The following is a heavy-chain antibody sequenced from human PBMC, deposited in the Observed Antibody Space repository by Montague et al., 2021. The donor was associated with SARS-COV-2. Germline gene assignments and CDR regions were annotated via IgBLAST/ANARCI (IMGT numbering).Heavy chain of an antibody. Sequence: SETLSLTCSVSSCSIIRSGYYWGWIRQPPGKDLEWIGNLYYSGFTYYNPSLQSRGTISVDTSKNHLSLRLSSVTAADTAVYFCARGMLRVVTTPFGYWGQGSLVTVSS. CDR2: LYYSGFT. CDR3: ARGMLRVVTTPFGY. V-gene: IGHV4-39*02. D-gene: IGHD3-10*01. J-gene: IGHJ4*02. CDR1: SCSIIRSGYY.